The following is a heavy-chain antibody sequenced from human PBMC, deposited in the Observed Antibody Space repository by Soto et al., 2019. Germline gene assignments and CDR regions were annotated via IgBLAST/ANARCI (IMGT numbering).Heavy chain of an antibody. CDR3: ARTRRDIVATAYFDY. D-gene: IGHD5-12*01. CDR1: GGSISSYY. V-gene: IGHV4-59*08. J-gene: IGHJ4*02. Sequence: PSETLSLTCTVSGGSISSYYWSWIRQHPGKGLEWIGYIYYSGSTNYNPSLKSRVTISVDTSKNQFSLKLSSVTAADTAVYYCARTRRDIVATAYFDYWGQGTLVTVSS. CDR2: IYYSGST.